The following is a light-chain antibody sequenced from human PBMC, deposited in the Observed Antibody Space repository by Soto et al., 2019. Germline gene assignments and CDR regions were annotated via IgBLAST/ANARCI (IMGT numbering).Light chain of an antibody. J-gene: IGLJ1*01. CDR2: STT. V-gene: IGLV8-61*01. CDR3: AMLMGNGVSV. CDR1: SGSVSTANN. Sequence: QTVLTQESSFSVSPGGTVTLTCGLISGSVSTANNPNWYQQTPGQAPRTIIYSTTARSSGVPDRFSGYILGNKAALTISGAQADDESDYYCAMLMGNGVSVFGTGTKITVL.